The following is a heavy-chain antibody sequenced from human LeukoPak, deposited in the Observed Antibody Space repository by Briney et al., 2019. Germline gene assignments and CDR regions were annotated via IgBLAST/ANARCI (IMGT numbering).Heavy chain of an antibody. D-gene: IGHD2-15*01. CDR3: ARTEASETYCSGGSCYSPGARPYGMDV. Sequence: PSETLSLTCAVYGGSFSGYYWSWIRQPPGKGLEWIEEINHSGSTNYNPSLKSRVTISVDTSKNQFSLKLSSVTAADTAVYYCARTEASETYCSGGSCYSPGARPYGMDVWGQGTTVTVSS. J-gene: IGHJ6*02. CDR1: GGSFSGYY. CDR2: INHSGST. V-gene: IGHV4-34*01.